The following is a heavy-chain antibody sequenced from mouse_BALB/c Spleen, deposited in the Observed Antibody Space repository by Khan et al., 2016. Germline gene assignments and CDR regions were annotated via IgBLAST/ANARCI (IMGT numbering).Heavy chain of an antibody. CDR2: IDPYNGGT. CDR1: GYAFTSYN. Sequence: VQLKQSGPELVKPGASVKVSCKASGYAFTSYNMYWVKQSHGKSLEWIGYIDPYNGGTNYNQKFKGKATLTVDKSSSTAFMHLNSLTSEDSAVYYCASDLLWYAMDYWCQGASGTVSS. V-gene: IGHV1S135*01. CDR3: ASDLLWYAMDY. D-gene: IGHD2-1*01. J-gene: IGHJ4*01.